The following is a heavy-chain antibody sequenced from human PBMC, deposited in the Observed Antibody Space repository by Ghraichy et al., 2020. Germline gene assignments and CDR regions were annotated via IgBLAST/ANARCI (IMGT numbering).Heavy chain of an antibody. CDR1: GGSISSYY. CDR2: VFYTGST. Sequence: SETLSLTCTVSGGSISSYYWSWIRQPPGEGLEWIGYVFYTGSTNYNPSLKSRVTISLDTSKNQFSLKLSSVTAADTAVYYCARDLPTAYYYGSGSAFDIWGQGTMVT. CDR3: ARDLPTAYYYGSGSAFDI. V-gene: IGHV4-59*01. D-gene: IGHD3-10*01. J-gene: IGHJ3*02.